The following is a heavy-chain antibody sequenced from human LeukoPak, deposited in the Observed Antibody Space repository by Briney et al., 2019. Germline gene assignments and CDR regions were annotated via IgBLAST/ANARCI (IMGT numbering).Heavy chain of an antibody. CDR2: IYYSGST. CDR3: ARDMWFGELFHWFDP. J-gene: IGHJ5*02. Sequence: PSETLSLTCTVSGGSISSYYWSWLRQPPGKGLEWIGYIYYSGSTNYNPSLKSRVTISVDTSKNQFSLKLSSVTAADTAVYYCARDMWFGELFHWFDPWGQGTLVTVSS. V-gene: IGHV4-59*01. CDR1: GGSISSYY. D-gene: IGHD3-10*01.